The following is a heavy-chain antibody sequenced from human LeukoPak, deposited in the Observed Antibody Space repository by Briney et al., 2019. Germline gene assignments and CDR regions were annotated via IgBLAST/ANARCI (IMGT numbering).Heavy chain of an antibody. J-gene: IGHJ5*02. CDR3: ASAGSGRNSFAP. V-gene: IGHV3-7*01. Sequence: GGSLRLACAASGFTFGTYWMSWARQAPGKGLEWVAKMSHDGSAISYVDSVKGRFTISRDNAKNSLYLQMNSLRAEDTAVYYCASAGSGRNSFAPWGQGTLVIVSS. CDR2: MSHDGSAI. CDR1: GFTFGTYW. D-gene: IGHD6-19*01.